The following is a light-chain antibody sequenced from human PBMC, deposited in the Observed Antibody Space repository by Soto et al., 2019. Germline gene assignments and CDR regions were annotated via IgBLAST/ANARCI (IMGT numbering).Light chain of an antibody. Sequence: EVVMTQSPATLSVSPGERATLSCRASQSVNANLAWYQQKPGQAPRLLIHGASNRAIGIPARFSGSGFGTKFLLTISSLQSEDFAVYYCQQYNTGLWTFDQGTKVEIK. V-gene: IGKV3-15*01. CDR1: QSVNAN. CDR2: GAS. J-gene: IGKJ1*01. CDR3: QQYNTGLWT.